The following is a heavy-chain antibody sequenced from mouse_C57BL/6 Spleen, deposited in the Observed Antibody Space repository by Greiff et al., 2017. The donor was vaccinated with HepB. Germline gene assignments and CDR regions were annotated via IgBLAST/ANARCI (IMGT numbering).Heavy chain of an antibody. CDR1: GFTFSSYA. Sequence: EVHLVESGEGLVKPGGSLKLSCAASGFTFSSYAMSWVRQTPEKRLAWVAYISSGGDYIYYADTVKGRFTISRDNARNTLYLQMSSLKSEDTAMYYCTRGRLLWYFDVWGTGTTVTVSS. CDR3: TRGRLLWYFDV. CDR2: ISSGGDYI. J-gene: IGHJ1*03. V-gene: IGHV5-9-1*02. D-gene: IGHD1-1*01.